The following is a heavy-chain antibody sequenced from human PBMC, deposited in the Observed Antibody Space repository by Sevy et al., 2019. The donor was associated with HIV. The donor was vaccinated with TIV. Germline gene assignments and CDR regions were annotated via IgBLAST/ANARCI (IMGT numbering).Heavy chain of an antibody. J-gene: IGHJ4*02. Sequence: GGSLRLSCVGSGFPFSHYAMNWVRQAPGKGLEWILYINSDSDTVYYGDSVKGRFTISRDDAKNSLYLHMNSLRDEDTAVYYCARERGTYYDTTGYPYLLEAGFDYWGQGTLVTVSS. CDR1: GFPFSHYA. CDR3: ARERGTYYDTTGYPYLLEAGFDY. D-gene: IGHD3-22*01. CDR2: INSDSDTV. V-gene: IGHV3-48*02.